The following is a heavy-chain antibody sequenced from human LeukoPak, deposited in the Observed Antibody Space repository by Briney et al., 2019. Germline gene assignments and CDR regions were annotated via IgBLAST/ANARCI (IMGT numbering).Heavy chain of an antibody. Sequence: SQTLSLTCTVSGGSISSGSYYWSWIRQPAGKGLEWVGRIYTSGSTNYNPSLKSRVHISVDTAKNQFSLKLSSVTAADTAVYYCAGGLGESDYWGQGTLVTVSS. CDR2: IYTSGST. D-gene: IGHD3-16*01. V-gene: IGHV4-61*02. CDR1: GGSISSGSYY. CDR3: AGGLGESDY. J-gene: IGHJ4*02.